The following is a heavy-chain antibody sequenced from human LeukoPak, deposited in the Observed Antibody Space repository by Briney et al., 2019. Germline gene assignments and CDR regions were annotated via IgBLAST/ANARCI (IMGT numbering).Heavy chain of an antibody. CDR1: GFTFSRYG. CDR2: ISSDGSAK. CDR3: AKDGVDIVVVPAAIHYYYYYMDV. Sequence: GRSLRLSCAASGFTFSRYGMHWVRQAPGKGQEWVAVISSDGSAKHYADSVKGRLTISRDNSKNTVYLQMNSLRAEDTAVYYCAKDGVDIVVVPAAIHYYYYYMDVWGKGTTVTISS. D-gene: IGHD2-2*03. J-gene: IGHJ6*03. V-gene: IGHV3-30*18.